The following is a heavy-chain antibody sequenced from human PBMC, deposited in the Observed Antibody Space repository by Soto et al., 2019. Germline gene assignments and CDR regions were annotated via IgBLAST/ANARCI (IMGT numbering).Heavy chain of an antibody. CDR2: VYYSGST. D-gene: IGHD1-26*01. CDR3: ARRYGGNFDY. V-gene: IGHV4-59*01. J-gene: IGHJ4*02. CDR1: GGSISSYY. Sequence: PSETLSLTCTVSGGSISSYYWSWIRQPPGKGLEWIGYVYYSGSTNYNPSLKSRVTISVDTSKNQFSLKVRFVTAADTAVYYCARRYGGNFDYWGQGTLVTVSS.